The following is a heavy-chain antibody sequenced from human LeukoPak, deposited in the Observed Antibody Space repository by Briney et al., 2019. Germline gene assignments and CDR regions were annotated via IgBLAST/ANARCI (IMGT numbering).Heavy chain of an antibody. CDR3: ARGGLVVD. V-gene: IGHV3-30-3*01. D-gene: IGHD3-22*01. Sequence: QSGGSLRLSCAASGFTCSSYAMHWVRQAPGKGLEWVAVISYDGSNKYYADSVKGRFTISRDNAKNSLYLQMNSLRSEDTAVYYCARGGLVVDWGQGTLVTVSS. J-gene: IGHJ4*02. CDR2: ISYDGSNK. CDR1: GFTCSSYA.